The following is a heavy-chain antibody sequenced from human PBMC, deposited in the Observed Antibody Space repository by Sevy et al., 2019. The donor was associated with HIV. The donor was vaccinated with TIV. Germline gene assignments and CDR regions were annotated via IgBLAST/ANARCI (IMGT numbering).Heavy chain of an antibody. J-gene: IGHJ6*02. CDR1: GITFSTSG. D-gene: IGHD3-9*01. CDR2: ISYHGRDK. V-gene: IGHV3-30*18. Sequence: GESLRLSCVVSGITFSTSGMHWVRQAPGKGLEWVAVISYHGRDKFYADSVKGRSTISRDNSKNILYLQMISLRAEDTAVYYCAKDFTGYNGMDVWGQGTMVTVSS. CDR3: AKDFTGYNGMDV.